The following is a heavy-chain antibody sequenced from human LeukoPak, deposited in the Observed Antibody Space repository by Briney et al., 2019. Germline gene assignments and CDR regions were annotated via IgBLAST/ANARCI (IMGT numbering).Heavy chain of an antibody. CDR3: ARESPYCGGGTCYVYYYYGMDI. V-gene: IGHV1-2*02. D-gene: IGHD2-15*01. J-gene: IGHJ6*02. CDR2: INPNSGGT. CDR1: GYTFTGYY. Sequence: ASVKVSCKASGYTFTGYYMHWVRQAPGQGLEWMGWINPNSGGTNYAQKFQGRVTMTRDTSISTAYMELSRLRSDDTAVYYCARESPYCGGGTCYVYYYYGMDIWGQGTTVTVSS.